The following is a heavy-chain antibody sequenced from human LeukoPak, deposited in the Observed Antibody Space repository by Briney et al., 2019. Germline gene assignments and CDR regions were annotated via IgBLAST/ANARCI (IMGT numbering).Heavy chain of an antibody. CDR2: IKQDGSEK. CDR3: ARVKLWFEGDAFDI. Sequence: GGSLRLSCAASGFTFSSYSMNWVRQAPGKGLEWVANIKQDGSEKYYVDSVKGRFTISRDNAKNSLYLQMNSLRAEDTAVYYCARVKLWFEGDAFDIWGQGTMVTVSS. D-gene: IGHD3-10*01. CDR1: GFTFSSYS. J-gene: IGHJ3*02. V-gene: IGHV3-7*01.